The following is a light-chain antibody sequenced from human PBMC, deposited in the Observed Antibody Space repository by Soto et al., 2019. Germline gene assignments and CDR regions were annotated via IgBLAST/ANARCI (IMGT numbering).Light chain of an antibody. CDR3: QQYNTYPWT. CDR2: TAS. Sequence: DIQMTQSPSTLSGSVGDRVIITCRASQSIGSWLAWYQQQPGKVPKLLIYTASTLQSGVPSRFSGSGSGAEFTLTISRLQPEDFATYYCQQYNTYPWTFGQGTKVDI. J-gene: IGKJ1*01. V-gene: IGKV1-5*03. CDR1: QSIGSW.